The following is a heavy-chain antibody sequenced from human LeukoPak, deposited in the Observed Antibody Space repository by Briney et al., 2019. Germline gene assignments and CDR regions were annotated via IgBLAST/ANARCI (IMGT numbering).Heavy chain of an antibody. CDR2: IYYSGST. J-gene: IGHJ4*02. V-gene: IGHV4-39*07. CDR1: GGSISSSSYY. Sequence: SETLSLTCTVSGGSISSSSYYWGWIRQPPGKGLEWIGSIYYSGSTYYNPSLKSRVTMSVDTSKNQFSLKLSSVTAADTAVYYCARERDSEWLPRSYYFDYWGQGTLVTVSS. CDR3: ARERDSEWLPRSYYFDY. D-gene: IGHD5-24*01.